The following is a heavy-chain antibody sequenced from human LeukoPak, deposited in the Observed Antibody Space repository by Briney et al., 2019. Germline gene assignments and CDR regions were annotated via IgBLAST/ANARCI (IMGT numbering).Heavy chain of an antibody. CDR3: AKRSAESSGYFDY. V-gene: IGHV3-23*01. J-gene: IGHJ4*02. D-gene: IGHD6-19*01. CDR2: ITGSGAFT. Sequence: PGGSLRLSCAASGFTFITHSMTWVRQAPGRGLEWVSAITGSGAFTDYADSVKGRFTISRDNPKNTLYLQMNSLRAEDTAVYYCAKRSAESSGYFDYWGQGTLVTVSS. CDR1: GFTFITHS.